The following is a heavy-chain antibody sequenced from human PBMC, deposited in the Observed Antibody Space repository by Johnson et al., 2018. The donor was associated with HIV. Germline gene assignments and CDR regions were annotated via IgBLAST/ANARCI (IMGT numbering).Heavy chain of an antibody. Sequence: VQLVESGGGVVQPGSSLRLSCAASGFTFSSYAMHWVRQAPGKGLEWVAVISYDGSNKYYADSVKGRFTISRDNAKNSLFLQMNSLRAEDTALYYCARVSDDYGGNPAAWGAFDIWGQGTMVTVSS. CDR3: ARVSDDYGGNPAAWGAFDI. CDR1: GFTFSSYA. CDR2: ISYDGSNK. J-gene: IGHJ3*02. D-gene: IGHD4-23*01. V-gene: IGHV3-30-3*01.